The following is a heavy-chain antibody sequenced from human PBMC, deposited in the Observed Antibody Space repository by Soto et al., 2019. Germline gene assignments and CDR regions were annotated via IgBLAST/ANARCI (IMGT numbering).Heavy chain of an antibody. CDR1: GYIFTAYS. Sequence: QVQLVQSGAEVKKPGASVKVSCKASGYIFTAYSMHWIRQAPGQGLKRLGVVNPSVGPTNYAQKFQGRNTMTRDTYTSTVYMDLSSLTSEDTAVYYCAREENCSDGICYSEYFQRWGQGTLVTVSS. D-gene: IGHD2-15*01. CDR3: AREENCSDGICYSEYFQR. V-gene: IGHV1-46*01. J-gene: IGHJ1*01. CDR2: VNPSVGPT.